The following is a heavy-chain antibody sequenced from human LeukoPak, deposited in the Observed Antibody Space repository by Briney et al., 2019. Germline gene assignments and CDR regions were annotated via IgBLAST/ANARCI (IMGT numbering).Heavy chain of an antibody. D-gene: IGHD5-24*01. CDR1: GGSISSYY. CDR2: IYYSGST. CDR3: ARGLQLRGIFDYFDY. V-gene: IGHV4-59*06. Sequence: PSETLSLTCTVSGGSISSYYWSWIRQPPGKGLEWIGYIYYSGSTYYNPSLKSRVTISVDTSKNQFSLKLSSVTAADTAVYYCARGLQLRGIFDYFDYWGQGTLVTVSS. J-gene: IGHJ4*02.